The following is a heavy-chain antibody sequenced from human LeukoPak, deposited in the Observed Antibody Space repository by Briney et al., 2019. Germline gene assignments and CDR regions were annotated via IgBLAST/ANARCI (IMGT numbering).Heavy chain of an antibody. CDR1: GGSFSGYY. D-gene: IGHD3-10*01. V-gene: IGHV4-34*01. J-gene: IGHJ5*02. CDR3: ARRSSMVRGVIIPSWFDP. Sequence: SETLSLTCAVYGGSFSGYYWSWIRQPPGKGLEWIGEINHSGSTNYNPSLKSRVTISVDTSKNQFSLKLSSVTAADTAVYYCARRSSMVRGVIIPSWFDPWGQGTLVTVSS. CDR2: INHSGST.